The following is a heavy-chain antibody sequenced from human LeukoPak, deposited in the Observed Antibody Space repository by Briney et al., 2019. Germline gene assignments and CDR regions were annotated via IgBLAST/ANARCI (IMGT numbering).Heavy chain of an antibody. CDR3: ARCGWSRAFDI. CDR1: GFTFSSYE. CDR2: ISSSGSTI. Sequence: GGSLRLSCAASGFTFSSYEMNWVRQAPGKGLEWVSYISSSGSTIYYADSVKGRFTISRDNAKNSLYLQMNSLRAEDTAVYYCARCGWSRAFDIWGQGTMVTVSS. V-gene: IGHV3-48*03. D-gene: IGHD2-15*01. J-gene: IGHJ3*02.